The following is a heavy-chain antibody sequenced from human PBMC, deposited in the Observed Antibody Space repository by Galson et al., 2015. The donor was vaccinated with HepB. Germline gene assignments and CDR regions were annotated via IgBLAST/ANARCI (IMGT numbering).Heavy chain of an antibody. CDR2: ISSYNGNT. D-gene: IGHD2/OR15-2a*01. CDR1: GDTFNNYG. V-gene: IGHV1-18*04. CDR3: VRLDFAIVPYEILS. J-gene: IGHJ4*02. Sequence: SVKVSCKASGDTFNNYGVSWVRQAPGQGLEWMGWISSYNGNTNYAQKFQGRVIMTIDTSTNTAFMELRSLRSDDTAVYYCVRLDFAIVPYEILSWGQGTLVAVSS.